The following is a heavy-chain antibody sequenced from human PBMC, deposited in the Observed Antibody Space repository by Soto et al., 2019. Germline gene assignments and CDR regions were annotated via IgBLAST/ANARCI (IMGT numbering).Heavy chain of an antibody. CDR2: INHSGST. CDR1: GGSFSGYY. V-gene: IGHV4-34*01. D-gene: IGHD3-10*01. J-gene: IGHJ5*02. Sequence: SETLSLTCAVYGGSFSGYYWSWIRQPPGKGLEWIGEINHSGSTNYNPSLKSRVTISADTSKNQFSLKLSSVTAADTAVYYCARGLGLHYYGSGSPREWFDPWGQGTLVTVSS. CDR3: ARGLGLHYYGSGSPREWFDP.